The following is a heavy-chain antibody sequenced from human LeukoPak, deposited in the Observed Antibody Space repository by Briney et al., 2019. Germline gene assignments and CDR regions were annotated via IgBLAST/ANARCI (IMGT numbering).Heavy chain of an antibody. D-gene: IGHD3-22*01. V-gene: IGHV3-23*01. CDR2: ITGSGGST. CDR3: AKTSPTMIVVVNDFDY. Sequence: GGSLRLSCAASGFTFSSYGMSWVRQAPGKGLEWVSAITGSGGSTYYADSVKGRFTISRDNSKNTLYLQMNSLRAEDTAVYYCAKTSPTMIVVVNDFDYWGQGTLVTVSS. J-gene: IGHJ4*02. CDR1: GFTFSSYG.